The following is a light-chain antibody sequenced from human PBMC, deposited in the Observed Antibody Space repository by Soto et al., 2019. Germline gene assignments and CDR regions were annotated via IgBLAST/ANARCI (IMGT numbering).Light chain of an antibody. V-gene: IGLV1-47*01. CDR1: NFNVKNNY. Sequence: QSVLTQPPSLSGTPGQRVTISCSGSNFNVKNNYVSWYQQFAGTAPKLLIYSNNRRPSGVPDRFSGSKSRSSASLAISGLRPEDEADDYCASCDNILSETVFGGGTQLTVL. CDR3: ASCDNILSETV. J-gene: IGLJ7*01. CDR2: SNN.